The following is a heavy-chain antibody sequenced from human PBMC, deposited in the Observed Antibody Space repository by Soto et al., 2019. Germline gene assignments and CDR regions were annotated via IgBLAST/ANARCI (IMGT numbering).Heavy chain of an antibody. D-gene: IGHD3-10*01. CDR2: IYYDGTT. Sequence: PSETLSLTCTVSGGSVTSSSYYWGWIRQPPGKGPEWIGSIYYDGTTYYNPSLKSRVTLSVDKSKNEFSLKMSSVTAADTAVYYCTSKFGQLLADAFDIWGQGTMVT. CDR1: GGSVTSSSYY. V-gene: IGHV4-39*07. J-gene: IGHJ3*02. CDR3: TSKFGQLLADAFDI.